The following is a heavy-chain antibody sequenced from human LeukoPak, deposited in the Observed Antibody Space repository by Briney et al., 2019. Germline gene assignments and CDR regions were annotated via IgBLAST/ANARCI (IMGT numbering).Heavy chain of an antibody. CDR1: GGSLSGYY. CDR3: GRGTDAYKLGNI. V-gene: IGHV4-34*01. D-gene: IGHD5-24*01. CDR2: SHPSGST. Sequence: SESLSLTCAVFGGSLSGYYWSWVRQPPGKGLEWIGESHPSGSTYFNPSLGSRVTISLDTSKNQVSLNLSAVTAADTAVYYCGRGTDAYKLGNIWGQGNLVSVSS. J-gene: IGHJ4*02.